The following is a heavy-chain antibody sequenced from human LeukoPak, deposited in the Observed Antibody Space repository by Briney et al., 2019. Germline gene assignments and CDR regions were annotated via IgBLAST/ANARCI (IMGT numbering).Heavy chain of an antibody. Sequence: SETLSLTCTVSGGSISSYYWSWIRQPPGKGLEWIGYIYYSGSTNYNPSLKSRVTISVDTSKNQFSLKLSSVTAADTAVYYCARQYSGYDYWFDPWGQGTLVTVSS. D-gene: IGHD5-12*01. CDR2: IYYSGST. CDR1: GGSISSYY. J-gene: IGHJ5*02. V-gene: IGHV4-59*08. CDR3: ARQYSGYDYWFDP.